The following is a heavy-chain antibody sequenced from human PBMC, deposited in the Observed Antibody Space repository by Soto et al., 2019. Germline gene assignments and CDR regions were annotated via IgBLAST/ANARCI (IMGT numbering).Heavy chain of an antibody. V-gene: IGHV3-23*01. D-gene: IGHD3-10*01. CDR3: ASNGGALDYFDY. CDR1: GFTFSSYA. CDR2: ISGSGGST. Sequence: GGSLRLSCAASGFTFSSYAMSWVRQAPAKGLEWVSAISGSGGSTYYADSVKGRFTISRDNSKNTLYLQMNSLRAEDTAVYYCASNGGALDYFDYWGQGTLVTVSS. J-gene: IGHJ4*02.